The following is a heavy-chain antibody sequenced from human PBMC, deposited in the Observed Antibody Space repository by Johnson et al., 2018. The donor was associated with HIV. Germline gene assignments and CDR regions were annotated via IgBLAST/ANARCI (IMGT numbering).Heavy chain of an antibody. CDR3: AKDMEDSSGYYGAFDI. J-gene: IGHJ3*02. CDR2: ISWDGGST. V-gene: IGHV3-43*02. Sequence: VQLVESGGGLVQPGESLRLSCAASGFTFSSYAMSWVRQAPGKGLDWVSAISWDGGSTYYADSVKGRFTISRDNSKNSLYLQMNSLRTEDTALYYCAKDMEDSSGYYGAFDIWGQGTMVTVSS. CDR1: GFTFSSYA. D-gene: IGHD3-22*01.